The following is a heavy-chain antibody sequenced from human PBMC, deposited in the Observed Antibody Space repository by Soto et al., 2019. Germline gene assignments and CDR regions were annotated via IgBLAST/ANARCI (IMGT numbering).Heavy chain of an antibody. CDR1: RGTFSSYA. J-gene: IGHJ3*02. D-gene: IGHD3-9*01. Sequence: QVQLVQSGAEVKKPGSSVKVSCKASRGTFSSYAISWVRQAPGQGLEWMGGIIPIFGTANYAQKFQGRVTITADESTSTAYMELSSLRSEDTAAYYCAREKVLRYFQDAFDIWGQGTMVTVSS. CDR2: IIPIFGTA. CDR3: AREKVLRYFQDAFDI. V-gene: IGHV1-69*01.